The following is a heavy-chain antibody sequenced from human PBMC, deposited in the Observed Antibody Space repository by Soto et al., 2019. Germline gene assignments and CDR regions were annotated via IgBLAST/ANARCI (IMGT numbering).Heavy chain of an antibody. CDR1: GGSVSSGSYY. CDR3: ARGYFRYWFDP. CDR2: IYYSGST. V-gene: IGHV4-61*01. J-gene: IGHJ5*02. Sequence: SETLSLTCTVSGGSVSSGSYYWSWIRQRPGKGLEWIGYIYYSGSTNYNPSLKSRVTISVDTSKNQFSLKLSSVTAVDTAVYYCARGYFRYWFDPWGQGTLVTVSS. D-gene: IGHD3-10*01.